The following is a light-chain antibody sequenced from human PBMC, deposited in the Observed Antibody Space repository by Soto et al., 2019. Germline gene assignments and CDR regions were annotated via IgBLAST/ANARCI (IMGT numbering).Light chain of an antibody. CDR2: EVT. J-gene: IGLJ3*02. CDR1: SSDVGGYDY. CDR3: SAYTRSSLWV. Sequence: QSALTQPPSASGSPGQSVTISCTGTSSDVGGYDYVSWYQQRPGKAPKLLIHEVTKRPSGVPDRFSGSKSGNTASLTVSGLQAEDEADYYCSAYTRSSLWVFGGGTKLTVL. V-gene: IGLV2-8*01.